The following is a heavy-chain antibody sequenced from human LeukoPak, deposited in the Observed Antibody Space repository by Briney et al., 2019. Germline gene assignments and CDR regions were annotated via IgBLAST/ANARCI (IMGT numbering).Heavy chain of an antibody. D-gene: IGHD3-22*01. CDR2: ISGSGGST. V-gene: IGHV3-23*01. Sequence: GGSLRLSCAASGFTFSSYAMSWVRQAPGKGLEWVSSISGSGGSTYYADSVKGRFTISRDNSKNTLYLQMNSLRADDTAVYYCARDGGGYYYYFDYWGQGTLVTVSS. CDR3: ARDGGGYYYYFDY. J-gene: IGHJ4*02. CDR1: GFTFSSYA.